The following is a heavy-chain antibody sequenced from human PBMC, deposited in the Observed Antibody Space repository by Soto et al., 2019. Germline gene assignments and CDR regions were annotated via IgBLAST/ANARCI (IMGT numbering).Heavy chain of an antibody. J-gene: IGHJ3*02. CDR2: ISHDGRNK. Sequence: QVQLVESGGGVVQPGRSLRISCAASGFSFSSYGMPWVRQAPGKGLEWVALISHDGRNKYYADSVRGRFNISSDNSKSGVELQVNTMEAEDTSVDSCAKDGATRGGGGVFDMWGHRTMGTVSS. CDR1: GFSFSSYG. CDR3: AKDGATRGGGGVFDM. D-gene: IGHD3-10*01. V-gene: IGHV3-30*18.